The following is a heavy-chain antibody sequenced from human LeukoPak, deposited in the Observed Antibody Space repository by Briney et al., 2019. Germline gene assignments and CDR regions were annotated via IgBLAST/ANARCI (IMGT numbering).Heavy chain of an antibody. J-gene: IGHJ3*02. CDR2: INPSGGST. V-gene: IGHV1-46*01. D-gene: IGHD2-21*02. Sequence: ASVKVSCKASGYTFTSYYMHWVRQAPGQGLEWMGIINPSGGSTSYAQKFQGRVTMTRDMSTSTVYMELSSLRSEDTAVYYCRSVAFCGGDCYPPAFDIWGQGTMVTVSS. CDR3: RSVAFCGGDCYPPAFDI. CDR1: GYTFTSYY.